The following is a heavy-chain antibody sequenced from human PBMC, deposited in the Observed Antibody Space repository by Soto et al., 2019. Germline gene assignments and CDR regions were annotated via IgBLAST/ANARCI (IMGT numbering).Heavy chain of an antibody. CDR3: ARVAPPGDY. Sequence: QVQLVQSGAEVKKPGASVKDSCKASGYTFTSYGISWVLQAPGQGLERMGWVSAHNRNTNYAQELQGRVTMTTDPSTSTAYMELRSLRSDDTAVYYCARVAPPGDYWGQGTLVTVSS. CDR1: GYTFTSYG. CDR2: VSAHNRNT. V-gene: IGHV1-18*01. J-gene: IGHJ4*02.